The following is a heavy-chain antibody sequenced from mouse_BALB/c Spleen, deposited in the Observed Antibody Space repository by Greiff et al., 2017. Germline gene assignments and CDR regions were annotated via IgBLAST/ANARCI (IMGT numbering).Heavy chain of an antibody. Sequence: EVKLMESGPGLVKPSQSLSLTCSVTGYSITSGYYWNWIRQFPGNKLEWMGYISYDGSNNYNPSLKNRISITRDTSKNQFFLKLNSVTTEDTATYYCARDYYGLYAMDYWGQGTSVTVSS. CDR2: ISYDGSN. CDR3: ARDYYGLYAMDY. V-gene: IGHV3-6*02. J-gene: IGHJ4*01. CDR1: GYSITSGYY. D-gene: IGHD1-1*01.